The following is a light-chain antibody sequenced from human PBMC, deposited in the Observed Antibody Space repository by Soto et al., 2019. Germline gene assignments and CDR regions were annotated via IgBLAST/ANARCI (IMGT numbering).Light chain of an antibody. Sequence: DIQMTQSPSSLSAFVGDGVTITCRASQGISTHLAWFQQRPGKAPKSLIYAASSLHSGVPSRFSGSGSGTDFTLTISSLQPEDFAIDYCQQYVSYPYTFGQGTKLEIK. CDR2: AAS. J-gene: IGKJ2*01. CDR3: QQYVSYPYT. V-gene: IGKV1-16*01. CDR1: QGISTH.